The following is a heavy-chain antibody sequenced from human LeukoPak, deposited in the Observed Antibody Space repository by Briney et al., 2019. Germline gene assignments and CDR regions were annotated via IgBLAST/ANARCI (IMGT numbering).Heavy chain of an antibody. D-gene: IGHD2-2*01. CDR2: ISWNSGNI. Sequence: GGSLRLSCAASGFTFDDYAMHWVRQAPGKGLEWVSGISWNSGNIGYADSVKGRFTISRDNAKNSLYLQMNSLRAEDTALYYCAKALGYCSSINCYPIDYWGQGTLVTVSS. V-gene: IGHV3-9*01. CDR1: GFTFDDYA. J-gene: IGHJ4*02. CDR3: AKALGYCSSINCYPIDY.